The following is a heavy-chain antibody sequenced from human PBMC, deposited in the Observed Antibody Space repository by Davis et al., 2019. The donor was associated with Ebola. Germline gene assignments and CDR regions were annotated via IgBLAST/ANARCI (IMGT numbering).Heavy chain of an antibody. CDR3: ARTFTMVRGPAVY. J-gene: IGHJ4*02. Sequence: HTGGSLRLSCAASGFTFSSYWMHWVRQAPGKGLVWVSRINGDETITAYADSVKGRFTISRDNSKNTLYLQMNSLRAEDTAVYYCARTFTMVRGPAVYWGQGTLVTVSS. V-gene: IGHV3-74*01. D-gene: IGHD3-10*01. CDR2: INGDETIT. CDR1: GFTFSSYW.